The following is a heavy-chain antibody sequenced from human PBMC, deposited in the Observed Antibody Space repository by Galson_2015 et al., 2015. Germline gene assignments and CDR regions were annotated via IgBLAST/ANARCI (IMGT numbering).Heavy chain of an antibody. D-gene: IGHD2-8*02. CDR1: GFTFSDYY. J-gene: IGHJ4*02. CDR2: ISASSTTK. Sequence: SLRLSCAASGFTFSDYYMSWIRQAPGKGLEWVSYISASSTTKYYAGSVKGRFTISRDNAKNSLYLQMKSLRAEDTAVYYCARSLYWNHAGDVDYWAQGTLVTVSS. CDR3: ARSLYWNHAGDVDY. V-gene: IGHV3-11*01.